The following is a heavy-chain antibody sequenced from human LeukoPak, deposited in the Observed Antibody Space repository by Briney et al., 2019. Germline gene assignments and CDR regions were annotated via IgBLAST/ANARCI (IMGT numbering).Heavy chain of an antibody. CDR3: ARVVGATLWAFDI. Sequence: SETLSLTCTVSGGSISSGDYYWSWIRQPPEKGLEWIGDIYHSGSTYYNPSLTSRVTISVDTSKNQCSLKLSSVTAADTAVYYCARVVGATLWAFDIWGQGTMVTVSS. D-gene: IGHD1-26*01. J-gene: IGHJ3*02. CDR2: IYHSGST. V-gene: IGHV4-30-4*08. CDR1: GGSISSGDYY.